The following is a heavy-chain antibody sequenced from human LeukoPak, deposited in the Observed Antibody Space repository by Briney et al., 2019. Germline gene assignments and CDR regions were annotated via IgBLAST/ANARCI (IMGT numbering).Heavy chain of an antibody. D-gene: IGHD3-10*02. Sequence: GGSLRLSCAASRFTFSSYWMNWVRQAPGKGLEWVANIKQDGSEKYYVDSVKGRFTISRDNAKNSLYLQMNSLRAEDTAVYYCAELGITMIGGVWGKGTTVTISS. CDR3: AELGITMIGGV. CDR1: RFTFSSYW. J-gene: IGHJ6*04. V-gene: IGHV3-7*01. CDR2: IKQDGSEK.